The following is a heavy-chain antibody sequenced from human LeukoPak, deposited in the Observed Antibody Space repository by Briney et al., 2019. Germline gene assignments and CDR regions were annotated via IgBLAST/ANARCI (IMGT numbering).Heavy chain of an antibody. D-gene: IGHD6-13*01. CDR3: AKIGYSSSWYLFDY. J-gene: IGHJ4*02. CDR2: IRGSGGST. V-gene: IGHV3-23*01. CDR1: GFTFSSYA. Sequence: GGSLRLSCAASGFTFSSYAMSWVRQAPGKGLEWVSAIRGSGGSTYYPDSVRGRFTISRDNSKNTLYLQMNSLRAEDTAVYYCAKIGYSSSWYLFDYWGQGTLVTVSS.